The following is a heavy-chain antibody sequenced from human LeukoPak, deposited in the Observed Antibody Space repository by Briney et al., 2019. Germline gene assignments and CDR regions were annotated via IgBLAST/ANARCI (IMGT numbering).Heavy chain of an antibody. Sequence: SETLSLTCAVYGGSFSGYYWSWIRQPPGKGLEWIGEINHSGSTNYNPSLKSRVTISVDTSKNQFSLKLSSVTAADTAVYYCARVAFYYYDSSGYYRYWGQGTLVIVSS. CDR3: ARVAFYYYDSSGYYRY. V-gene: IGHV4-34*01. J-gene: IGHJ4*02. CDR2: INHSGST. D-gene: IGHD3-22*01. CDR1: GGSFSGYY.